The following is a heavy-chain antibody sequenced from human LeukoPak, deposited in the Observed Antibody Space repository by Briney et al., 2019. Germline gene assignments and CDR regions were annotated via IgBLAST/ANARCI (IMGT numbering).Heavy chain of an antibody. V-gene: IGHV1-69*13. D-gene: IGHD2-2*01. CDR3: AICSSTWSGDRPDS. J-gene: IGHJ4*02. CDR1: GGTFRNYP. Sequence: ASVKVPCKASGGTFRNYPISWVRQAPGQGLEWMGGILPIFRMTNYAEKFQGRVTITADESTTTAYLELNSLRSEDTAVYYCAICSSTWSGDRPDSWGQGSLVTVSS. CDR2: ILPIFRMT.